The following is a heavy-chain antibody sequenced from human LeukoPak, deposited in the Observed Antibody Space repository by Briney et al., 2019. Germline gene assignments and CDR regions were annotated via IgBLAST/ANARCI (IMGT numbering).Heavy chain of an antibody. D-gene: IGHD2-15*01. CDR1: GGSISSGGYY. CDR2: IYYSGST. Sequence: TSETLSLTCTVSGGSISSGGYYWSWIRQHPGKGLEWIGYIYYSGSTYYNPSLKSRVTISVDTSKNQFSLKLSSVTAADTAVYYCASRTPGYYYGMDVWGQGTTVTVSS. V-gene: IGHV4-31*03. J-gene: IGHJ6*02. CDR3: ASRTPGYYYGMDV.